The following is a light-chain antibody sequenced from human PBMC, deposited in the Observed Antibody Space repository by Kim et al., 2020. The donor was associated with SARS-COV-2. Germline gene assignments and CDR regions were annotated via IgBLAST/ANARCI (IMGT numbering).Light chain of an antibody. CDR1: QSVSRN. J-gene: IGKJ1*01. V-gene: IGKV3-15*01. CDR3: QQYNDWPWT. CDR2: GAS. Sequence: VSPGERVTLACGASQSVSRNLAWYQQKPGQAPRLLIYGASNRATGIPARFSGSGSGTEFTLTITSLQPEDFAVYSCQQYNDWPWTLGQGTKVDIK.